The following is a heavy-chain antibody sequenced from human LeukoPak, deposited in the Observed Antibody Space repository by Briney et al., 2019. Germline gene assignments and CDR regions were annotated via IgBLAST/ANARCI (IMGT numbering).Heavy chain of an antibody. Sequence: PSETLSLTCTVSGGSISSYYWSWIRQPPGKGLEWIGYIYYSGSTNYNPSLKSRVTISVDTSKNQFSLKLSSVTAADTAVYYCARQARGGLLLGIRGAFDIWGQGTMVTVSS. CDR2: IYYSGST. CDR3: ARQARGGLLLGIRGAFDI. V-gene: IGHV4-59*08. J-gene: IGHJ3*02. D-gene: IGHD2-21*02. CDR1: GGSISSYY.